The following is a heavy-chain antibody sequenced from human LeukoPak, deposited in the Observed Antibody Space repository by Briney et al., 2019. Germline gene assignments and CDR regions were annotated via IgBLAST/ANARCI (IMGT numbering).Heavy chain of an antibody. Sequence: GGSLRLSCAASGFTFSSYEMNWVRQAPGKGLEWVSYISSSGSTIYYAGSVKGRFTISRDNAKNSLYLQMNSLRAEDTAVYYCARLPRPGYGTTTDYWGQGTLVTVSS. J-gene: IGHJ4*02. CDR1: GFTFSSYE. CDR3: ARLPRPGYGTTTDY. D-gene: IGHD4-17*01. CDR2: ISSSGSTI. V-gene: IGHV3-48*03.